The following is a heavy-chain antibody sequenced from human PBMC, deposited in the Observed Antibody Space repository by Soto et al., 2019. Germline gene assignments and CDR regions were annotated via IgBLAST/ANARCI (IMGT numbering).Heavy chain of an antibody. CDR2: MYNTGST. CDR3: ARDLWGYCGTDCYPLDV. V-gene: IGHV4-59*01. Sequence: TSETLSLTCTVSGGSISGYYWSWIRQPPGKGLEWIGYMYNTGSTVYNPSFKSRVTMSVDTSKNQFSLKLNSVTAADTAVYYCARDLWGYCGTDCYPLDVWGQGTTVT. J-gene: IGHJ6*02. CDR1: GGSISGYY. D-gene: IGHD2-21*02.